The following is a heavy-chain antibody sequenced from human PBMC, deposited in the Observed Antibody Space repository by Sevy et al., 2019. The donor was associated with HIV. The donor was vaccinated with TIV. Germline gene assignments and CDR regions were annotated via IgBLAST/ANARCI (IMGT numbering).Heavy chain of an antibody. CDR1: GFPFTTYP. J-gene: IGHJ4*02. V-gene: IGHV3-30-3*01. D-gene: IGHD3-16*02. CDR2: KSFNGGNK. Sequence: GGSLRLSCAASGFPFTTYPVHWVRQAPGKGLEWLAVKSFNGGNKFYADSVRGRFTISRDNSENTMYLQMNSLRVEDTAMYYCARDVSGGERLGQLSAYFDYWGQGTLVTVSS. CDR3: ARDVSGGERLGQLSAYFDY.